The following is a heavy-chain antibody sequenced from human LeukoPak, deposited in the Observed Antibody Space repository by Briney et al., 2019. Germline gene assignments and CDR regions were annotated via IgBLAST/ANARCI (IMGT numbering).Heavy chain of an antibody. J-gene: IGHJ5*02. D-gene: IGHD3-3*01. CDR2: IKQDGSEK. CDR3: AREYYDFWSGYPNH. CDR1: GFTFSSYW. Sequence: PGGSLRLSCAASGFTFSSYWMSWVRQAPGKGLEWVANIKQDGSEKYRVDSVEGRFTISRDNAKNSLYLQMNSLRAEDTAVYYCAREYYDFWSGYPNHWGQGTLVTVSS. V-gene: IGHV3-7*01.